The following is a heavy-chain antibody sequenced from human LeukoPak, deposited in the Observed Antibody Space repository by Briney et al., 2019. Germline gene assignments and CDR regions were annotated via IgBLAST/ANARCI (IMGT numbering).Heavy chain of an antibody. J-gene: IGHJ4*02. V-gene: IGHV3-7*01. CDR3: VRDSTPTSRDGRVSYDALDY. D-gene: IGHD2-15*01. CDR1: GFTFSSYW. Sequence: PGGSLRLSCTASGFTFSSYWMTWVRQAPGKGLEWSANIAEDGSRRFYMDSVKGRFTISRDNAKNSLFLQMDRLSAEDTAMYYCVRDSTPTSRDGRVSYDALDYWGQGALVTVSS. CDR2: IAEDGSRR.